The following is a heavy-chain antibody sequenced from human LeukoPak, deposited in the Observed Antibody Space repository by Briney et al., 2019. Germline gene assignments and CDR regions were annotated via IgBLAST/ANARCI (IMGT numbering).Heavy chain of an antibody. CDR3: ARDRRLAYCGGDCPNWFDP. CDR1: GGSISSYY. CDR2: IYYSGST. J-gene: IGHJ5*02. D-gene: IGHD2-21*02. V-gene: IGHV4-59*12. Sequence: SETLSLTCTVSGGSISSYYWSWIRQPPGKGLEWIGYIYYSGSTNYNPSLKSRVTISVDTSKNQFSLKLSSVTAADTAVYYCARDRRLAYCGGDCPNWFDPWGQGTLVTVSS.